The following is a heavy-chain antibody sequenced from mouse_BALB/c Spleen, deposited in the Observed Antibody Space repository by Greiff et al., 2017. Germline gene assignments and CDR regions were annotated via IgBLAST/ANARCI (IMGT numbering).Heavy chain of an antibody. J-gene: IGHJ4*01. CDR3: ARRGVVAPYAMDY. Sequence: EVKVVESGGGLVQPGGSRKLSCAASGFTFSSFGMHWVRQAPEKGLEWVAYISSGSSTIYYADTVKGRFTISRDNPKNTLFLQMTSLRSEDTAMYYCARRGVVAPYAMDYWGQGTSVTVSS. V-gene: IGHV5-17*02. D-gene: IGHD1-1*01. CDR2: ISSGSSTI. CDR1: GFTFSSFG.